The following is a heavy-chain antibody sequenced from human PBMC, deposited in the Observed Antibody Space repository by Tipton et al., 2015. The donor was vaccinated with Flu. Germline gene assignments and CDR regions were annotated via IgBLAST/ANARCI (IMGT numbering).Heavy chain of an antibody. V-gene: IGHV4-31*03. J-gene: IGHJ3*02. D-gene: IGHD3-10*01. CDR3: AGISVADAFDI. Sequence: TLSLTCTVSGGSISSGGYYWSWIRQHPGKGLEWIGYIYYSGSTYYNPSLKSRVTISVDTSKNQFSLKLSSVTAADTAVYYCAGISVADAFDIWGQGTMAPVSS. CDR1: GGSISSGGYY. CDR2: IYYSGST.